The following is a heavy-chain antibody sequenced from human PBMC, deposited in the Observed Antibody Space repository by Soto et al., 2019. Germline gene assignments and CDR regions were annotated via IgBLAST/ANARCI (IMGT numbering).Heavy chain of an antibody. V-gene: IGHV4-39*01. Sequence: SETLSLTCTVSGGSISSSSYYWGWIRQPPGKGLEWIGSIYYSGSTYYNPSLKSRVTISVDTSKNQFSLKLSSVTATDAAVYYCARLVRDIVVVVATDAFDIWGQGTMVT. CDR1: GGSISSSSYY. CDR3: ARLVRDIVVVVATDAFDI. CDR2: IYYSGST. D-gene: IGHD2-15*01. J-gene: IGHJ3*02.